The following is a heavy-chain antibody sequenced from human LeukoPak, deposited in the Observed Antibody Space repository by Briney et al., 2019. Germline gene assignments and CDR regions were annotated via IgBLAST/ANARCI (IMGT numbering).Heavy chain of an antibody. CDR1: GGSISSNKW. J-gene: IGHJ4*02. CDR3: AKGHHSSGWYYVDY. Sequence: ETLSLNCAVSGGSISSNKWWSWVRQAPGKALEWVSSITSSGTYIFYADSVKGRFTISRDNSKNALYLQMNSLRAEDTAVYYCAKGHHSSGWYYVDYWGQGTLVTVSS. V-gene: IGHV3-21*01. D-gene: IGHD6-19*01. CDR2: ITSSGTYI.